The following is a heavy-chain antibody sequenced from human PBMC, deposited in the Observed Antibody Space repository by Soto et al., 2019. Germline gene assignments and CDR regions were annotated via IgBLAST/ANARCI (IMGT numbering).Heavy chain of an antibody. Sequence: QVQLVESGGGVVQPGDSLRLSCAASGFMFSGYGMHWIRQAPGKGLEWVAVISHDGSEKYYGDSVKGRCTVSRDNSNNPLFLQSDSLRAEDTAVYYCAKLVGGVKAIGAPGDWLDPWGQGTLVTVSS. D-gene: IGHD3-3*01. CDR1: GFMFSGYG. CDR3: AKLVGGVKAIGAPGDWLDP. V-gene: IGHV3-30*18. CDR2: ISHDGSEK. J-gene: IGHJ5*02.